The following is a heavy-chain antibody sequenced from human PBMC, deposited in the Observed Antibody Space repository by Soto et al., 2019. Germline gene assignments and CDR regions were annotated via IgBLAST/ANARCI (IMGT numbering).Heavy chain of an antibody. D-gene: IGHD3-10*01. CDR3: TRDISGAPKGVDAFDI. Sequence: GGSLRLSCTASGFTFGDYAMSWFRQAPGKGLEWVGFIRSKAYGGTTEYAASVKGRFTISRDDSKSIAYLQMNSLKTEDTAVYYCTRDISGAPKGVDAFDIWGQGTMVTVSS. V-gene: IGHV3-49*03. J-gene: IGHJ3*02. CDR1: GFTFGDYA. CDR2: IRSKAYGGTT.